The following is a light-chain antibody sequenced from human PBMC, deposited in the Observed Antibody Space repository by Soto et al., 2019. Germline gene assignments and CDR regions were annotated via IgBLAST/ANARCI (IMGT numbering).Light chain of an antibody. CDR2: EVS. J-gene: IGLJ1*01. V-gene: IGLV2-14*01. Sequence: QSALTQPASVSASPGQSITISCTGTSSDVGRYNYVSWYQQHPGKAPKLMIHEVSYRPSGVSSRFSGSKSGSTASLTISWLQAEDEADYYCSSYTSTPTLYVFGTGTKLTVL. CDR1: SSDVGRYNY. CDR3: SSYTSTPTLYV.